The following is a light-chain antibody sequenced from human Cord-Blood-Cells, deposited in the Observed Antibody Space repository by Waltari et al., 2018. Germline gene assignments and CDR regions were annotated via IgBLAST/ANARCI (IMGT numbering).Light chain of an antibody. J-gene: IGKJ4*01. CDR1: QSVRSY. CDR3: QQRSNWPPN. V-gene: IGKV3-11*01. Sequence: EIVLTQSPATLSLSPGERATLSCRAIQSVRSYLAWYQQKPGQAPRLLVYDASNRATGIPARFSGSESGTDFTLPISRLEPEDFAVYYCQQRSNWPPNFGGGTKVEIK. CDR2: DAS.